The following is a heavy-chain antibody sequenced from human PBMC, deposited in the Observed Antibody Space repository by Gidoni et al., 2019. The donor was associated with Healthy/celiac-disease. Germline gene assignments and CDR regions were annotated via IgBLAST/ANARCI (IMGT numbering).Heavy chain of an antibody. CDR3: ARDEGRSSSWLSY. J-gene: IGHJ4*02. CDR2: ISYDGSNK. CDR1: GFTVSGYA. V-gene: IGHV3-30-3*01. D-gene: IGHD6-13*01. Sequence: QVQLVESGGGVVQPGRSLRLACAASGFTVSGYAMHWVRQAPGKGLEWVAVISYDGSNKYYADSVKGRFTISRDNSKNTLYLQMNSLRAEDTAVYYCARDEGRSSSWLSYWGQGTLVTVSS.